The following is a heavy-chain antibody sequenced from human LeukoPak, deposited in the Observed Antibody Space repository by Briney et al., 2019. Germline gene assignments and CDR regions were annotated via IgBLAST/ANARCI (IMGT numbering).Heavy chain of an antibody. J-gene: IGHJ6*03. CDR3: AREYSSLPYYYYMDV. V-gene: IGHV1-69*04. D-gene: IGHD6-13*01. CDR2: IIPILSIA. Sequence: ASVKVSCKASGGTFNSYTISWVLQAPGPGLEWMGRIIPILSIANYAQKFEGRVTITADKSTSTAYMELSSLRSEDTAVYYCAREYSSLPYYYYMDVWGKGTTVTVSS. CDR1: GGTFNSYT.